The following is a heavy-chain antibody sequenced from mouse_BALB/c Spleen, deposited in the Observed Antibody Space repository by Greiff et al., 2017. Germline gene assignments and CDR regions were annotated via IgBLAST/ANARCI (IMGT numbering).Heavy chain of an antibody. CDR2: INPSNGGT. D-gene: IGHD2-12*01. V-gene: IGHV1S81*02. Sequence: QVQLQQSGAELVKPGASVKLSCKASGYTFTSYYMYWVKQRPGQGLEWIGEINPSNGGTNFNEKFKSKATLTVDNSSSTAYMQLSSLTSEDSAVYYCTRLRRDYYAMDYWGQGTSVTVSS. J-gene: IGHJ4*01. CDR3: TRLRRDYYAMDY. CDR1: GYTFTSYY.